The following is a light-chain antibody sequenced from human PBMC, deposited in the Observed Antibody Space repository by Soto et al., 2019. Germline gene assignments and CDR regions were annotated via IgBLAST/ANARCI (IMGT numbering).Light chain of an antibody. J-gene: IGKJ4*01. CDR1: QSVSSSY. V-gene: IGKV3-20*01. CDR2: GAS. Sequence: EIVLTQSPGTLSLSPGERATLSCRASQSVSSSYLAWYQQKPGQAPRLLIYGASSRATGIPDRFSGSGSGTDFTLTISRLEPEDVAAHYCQQYGSSPTFGGGTKVEIK. CDR3: QQYGSSPT.